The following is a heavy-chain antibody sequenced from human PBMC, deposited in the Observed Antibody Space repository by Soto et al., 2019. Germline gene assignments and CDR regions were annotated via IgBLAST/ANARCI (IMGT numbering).Heavy chain of an antibody. J-gene: IGHJ4*02. CDR3: AKRSGSTYYFDSGAYSDS. CDR2: ISDSGDST. V-gene: IGHV3-23*01. D-gene: IGHD3-22*01. Sequence: EVQLFESGGGLVQPGGSLRLSCAASGLTFSNSAISWVRQAPGKGLECVSDISDSGDSTYYADSVKGRFTIDRDSSKNTLYLQMNSLRAEDTAVYYCAKRSGSTYYFDSGAYSDSWGQGPLVTVSS. CDR1: GLTFSNSA.